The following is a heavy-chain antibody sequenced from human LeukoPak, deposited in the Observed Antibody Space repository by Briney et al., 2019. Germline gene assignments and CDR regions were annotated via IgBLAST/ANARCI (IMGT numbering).Heavy chain of an antibody. V-gene: IGHV1-18*01. CDR1: GYTFTSYG. CDR3: ARDQYSGSYYTYYYYYMDV. J-gene: IGHJ6*03. CDR2: ISAYNGNT. D-gene: IGHD1-26*01. Sequence: ASVKVSCRASGYTFTSYGISWVRQAPGQGLEWMGWISAYNGNTNYAQKLQGRVTMTTDTSTSTAYMELRSLRSDDTAVYYCARDQYSGSYYTYYYYYMDVWGKGTTVTVSS.